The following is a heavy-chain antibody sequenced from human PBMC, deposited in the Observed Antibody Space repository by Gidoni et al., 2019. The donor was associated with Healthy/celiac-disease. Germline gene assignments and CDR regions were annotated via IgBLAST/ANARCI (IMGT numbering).Heavy chain of an antibody. CDR2: INHSGST. Sequence: QVQLQQWGAGLLKPSETLSLTCAVYGGSFSGYYWSWIRQPPGKGLEWIGEINHSGSTNYNPSLKSRVTISVDTSKNQFSLKLSSGTAADTAVYYCARSYDYVWGSYRYTGWFDPWGQGTLVTVSS. V-gene: IGHV4-34*01. CDR3: ARSYDYVWGSYRYTGWFDP. D-gene: IGHD3-16*02. J-gene: IGHJ5*02. CDR1: GGSFSGYY.